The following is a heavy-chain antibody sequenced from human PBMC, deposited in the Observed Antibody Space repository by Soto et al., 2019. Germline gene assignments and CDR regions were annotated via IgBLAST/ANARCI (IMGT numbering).Heavy chain of an antibody. V-gene: IGHV1-18*01. CDR2: ISAYNGNT. CDR1: GYTFTSYG. CDR3: ARGGDRDIVVVPAAPYYYYYMDV. J-gene: IGHJ6*03. Sequence: QVQLVQSGAEVKKPGASVKVSCKASGYTFTSYGISWVRQAPGQGLEWMGWISAYNGNTNYAQKLQGRDTMTTDTCASTAYMEQRRLRSDDTAVYYCARGGDRDIVVVPAAPYYYYYMDVWGKGPTVTVSS. D-gene: IGHD2-2*01.